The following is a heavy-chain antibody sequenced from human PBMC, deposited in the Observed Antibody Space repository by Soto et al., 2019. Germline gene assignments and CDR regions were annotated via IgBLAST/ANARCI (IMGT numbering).Heavy chain of an antibody. V-gene: IGHV4-30-4*01. CDR2: IYYSGST. CDR1: GGSISSGDYY. Sequence: LSLTCTVSGGSISSGDYYWSWIRQPPGKGLEWIGYIYYSGSTNYNPSLKSRLTISVDTSKNQFSLKLSSVTAADTAVYYCARAATPGTPYNYFDPWGQGTLVNVSS. CDR3: ARAATPGTPYNYFDP. D-gene: IGHD2-15*01. J-gene: IGHJ5*02.